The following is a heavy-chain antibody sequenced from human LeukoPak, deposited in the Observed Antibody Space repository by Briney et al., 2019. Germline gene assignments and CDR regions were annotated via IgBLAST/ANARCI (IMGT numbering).Heavy chain of an antibody. CDR3: ARGYYDSSGYLISYNWFDP. Sequence: SETLSLTCAVYGGSFSGYYWSWIRQPPGKGLEWTGEINHSGSTNYNPSLKSRVTISVDTSKNQFSLKLSSVTAADTAVYYCARGYYDSSGYLISYNWFDPWGQGTLVTVSS. CDR2: INHSGST. J-gene: IGHJ5*02. V-gene: IGHV4-34*01. CDR1: GGSFSGYY. D-gene: IGHD3-22*01.